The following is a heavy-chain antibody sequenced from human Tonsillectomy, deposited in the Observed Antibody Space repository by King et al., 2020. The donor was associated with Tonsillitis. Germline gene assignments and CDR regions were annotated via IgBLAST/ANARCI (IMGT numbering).Heavy chain of an antibody. CDR1: GFTFSSYE. CDR2: ISSRGSTI. CDR3: ARESSDRHWFDP. V-gene: IGHV3-48*03. Sequence: VQLVESGGGLVQPGGSLRLSCAASGFTFSSYEMNWVRQAPGKGLEWVSYISSRGSTIYYADSVKGRFTISRDNAKNSLYLQMNSLRAEDTAVYYCARESSDRHWFDPWGQGTLVTVSS. J-gene: IGHJ5*02.